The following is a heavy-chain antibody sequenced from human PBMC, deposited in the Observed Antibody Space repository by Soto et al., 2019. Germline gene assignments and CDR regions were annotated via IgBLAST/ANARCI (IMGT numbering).Heavy chain of an antibody. CDR2: IRGVAGST. J-gene: IGHJ4*02. Sequence: RLSCAASGFTFSTFDMTWVRQAPGKGLERVSLIRGVAGSTHYPDSVKGRFTISKDNSKNKLYLEMNSLRADDTAVYFCVKGAGLDYWGQGNMVTVSS. CDR3: VKGAGLDY. CDR1: GFTFSTFD. V-gene: IGHV3-23*01.